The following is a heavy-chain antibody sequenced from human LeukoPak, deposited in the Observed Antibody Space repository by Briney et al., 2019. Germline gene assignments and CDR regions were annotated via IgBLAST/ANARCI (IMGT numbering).Heavy chain of an antibody. CDR3: ARIPSGSYYDGDYFDY. V-gene: IGHV1-8*01. CDR2: MNPNSGNT. D-gene: IGHD1-26*01. Sequence: ASVKVSCKASGYTFTSYDINWVRQATGQGLEWMGWMNPNSGNTGYAQKFQGRVTMTRNTSISTAYMELSGLRSEDTAVYYCARIPSGSYYDGDYFDYWGQGTLVTVSS. J-gene: IGHJ4*02. CDR1: GYTFTSYD.